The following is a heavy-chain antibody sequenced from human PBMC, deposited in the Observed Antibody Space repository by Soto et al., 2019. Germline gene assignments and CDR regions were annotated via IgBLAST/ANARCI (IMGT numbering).Heavy chain of an antibody. CDR1: GWSFSGYY. J-gene: IGHJ6*02. V-gene: IGHV4-34*01. CDR3: VRVKYSSGEPERVSIDV. CDR2: INPIGST. D-gene: IGHD6-19*01. Sequence: SETLSLTCAVYGWSFSGYYWSWIRQPPGKGLEWVGDINPIGSTNYNPSLKRRVNVSVDTSKDQSSLKLSSVTAADTAVYYCVRVKYSSGEPERVSIDVWGQGTTVTVSS.